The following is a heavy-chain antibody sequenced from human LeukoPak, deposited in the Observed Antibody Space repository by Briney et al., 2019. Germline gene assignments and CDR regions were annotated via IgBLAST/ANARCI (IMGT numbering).Heavy chain of an antibody. CDR3: ARGRDYGDTPPWY. V-gene: IGHV4-34*01. CDR1: RDSISSYY. Sequence: SETLSLTCTVSRDSISSYYWSWIRQPPGKGLEWIGEIDHSGSTNYSPSLKSRVTISVDTSKNQFSLKLRSVTAADTAVYYCARGRDYGDTPPWYWGQGTLVTVSS. CDR2: IDHSGST. D-gene: IGHD4-17*01. J-gene: IGHJ4*02.